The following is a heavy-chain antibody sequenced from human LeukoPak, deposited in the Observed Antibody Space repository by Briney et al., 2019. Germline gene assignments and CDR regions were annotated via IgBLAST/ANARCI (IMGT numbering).Heavy chain of an antibody. D-gene: IGHD6-13*01. CDR2: YYTGST. Sequence: SETLSLTCSVSGDSIRSFFWSWIRQPPGKGLYYTGSTNYNPSLKSRVAISVDTSKNQFSLNLTSVTAADTAVYYCARGMAAAETRARNYYMDVWGEGTTVTVSS. CDR3: ARGMAAAETRARNYYMDV. J-gene: IGHJ6*03. V-gene: IGHV4-59*01. CDR1: GDSIRSFF.